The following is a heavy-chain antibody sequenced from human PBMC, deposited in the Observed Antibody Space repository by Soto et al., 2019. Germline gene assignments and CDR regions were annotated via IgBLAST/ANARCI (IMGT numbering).Heavy chain of an antibody. CDR1: GFTFSSYG. Sequence: QVQVVESGGGVVQPGRSLRLSCAASGFTFSSYGMHWVRQAPGKGLEWVAVISYDESNTYYADSVKGRFTISRDNSKNTVYVQMNSLRPEDTAMYYCAKAGGLRFLPFDPWGQGTLVTVSS. D-gene: IGHD3-3*01. CDR2: ISYDESNT. CDR3: AKAGGLRFLPFDP. V-gene: IGHV3-30*18. J-gene: IGHJ5*02.